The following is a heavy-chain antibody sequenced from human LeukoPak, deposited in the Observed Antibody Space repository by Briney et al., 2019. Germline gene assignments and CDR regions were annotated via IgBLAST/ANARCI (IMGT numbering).Heavy chain of an antibody. Sequence: GGSLRLSCAASGFTFDDYAMHWVRRAPGKGLEWVSGISWNSGSIGYADSVKGRFTISRDDSKKMLYLQMNSLRPEDTAVYYCARGRRSGGITMIRGVKDRGWFDPWGQGTLVTVSS. D-gene: IGHD3-10*01. J-gene: IGHJ5*02. V-gene: IGHV3-9*01. CDR1: GFTFDDYA. CDR2: ISWNSGSI. CDR3: ARGRRSGGITMIRGVKDRGWFDP.